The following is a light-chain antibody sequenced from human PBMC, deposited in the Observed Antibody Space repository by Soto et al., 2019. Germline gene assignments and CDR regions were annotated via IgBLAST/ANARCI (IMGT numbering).Light chain of an antibody. CDR1: SSDVGSYNL. Sequence: QSVLTQPASVSGSPGQSITISCTGTSSDVGSYNLVSWYQQHPGKVPKLMIYEVSKRPSGVSNRFSGSKSGNTASLTISGLQAEDEADYYCCSYAGSSTSYVFGTGTRSPS. CDR2: EVS. CDR3: CSYAGSSTSYV. J-gene: IGLJ1*01. V-gene: IGLV2-23*02.